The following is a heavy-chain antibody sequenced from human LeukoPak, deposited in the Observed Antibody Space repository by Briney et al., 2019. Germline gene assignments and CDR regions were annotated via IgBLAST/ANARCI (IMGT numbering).Heavy chain of an antibody. V-gene: IGHV4-4*07. D-gene: IGHD2-2*01. CDR3: ARENRPGTSSALDY. J-gene: IGHJ4*02. Sequence: WIRQPAGKGLEWIGRIYTSGSTNYNPSLKSRVTMSVDTSKNQFSLKLSSVTAADTAVYYCARENRPGTSSALDYWGQGTLVTVSS. CDR2: IYTSGST.